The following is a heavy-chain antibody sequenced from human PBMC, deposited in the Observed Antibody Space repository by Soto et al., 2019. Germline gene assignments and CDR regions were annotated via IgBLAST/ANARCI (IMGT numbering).Heavy chain of an antibody. V-gene: IGHV1-8*01. CDR2: MNPNSGNT. Sequence: QVQLVQAGAEVKKPGASVKVSCKASGYTFTSYDINWVRQATGQGLEWMGWMNPNSGNTGYAQKFQGRVTMTRNTSISTAYMELSSLRSEETAVYYCARGRDWRVYYYSYYGMDVWGQGTMVTVSS. D-gene: IGHD3-9*01. J-gene: IGHJ6*02. CDR3: ARGRDWRVYYYSYYGMDV. CDR1: GYTFTSYD.